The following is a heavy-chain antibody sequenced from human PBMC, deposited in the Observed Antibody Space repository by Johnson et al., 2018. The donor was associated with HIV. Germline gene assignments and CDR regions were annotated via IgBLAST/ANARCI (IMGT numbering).Heavy chain of an antibody. CDR3: AREMAWEDAFDI. D-gene: IGHD5-24*01. V-gene: IGHV3-20*04. CDR2: IYSGGST. CDR1: GFTFEYYG. J-gene: IGHJ3*02. Sequence: VQLVESGGGVVRPGGSLRLSCTASGFTFEYYGMSWVRQVPGKGLEWVSVIYSGGSTYYADSVKGRFTISRDNAQNSLYLQMNTLRAEDTAIYYCAREMAWEDAFDIWGQGTMVTVSS.